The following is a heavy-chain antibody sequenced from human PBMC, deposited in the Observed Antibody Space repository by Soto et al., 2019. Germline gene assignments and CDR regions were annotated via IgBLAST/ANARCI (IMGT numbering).Heavy chain of an antibody. Sequence: ASVKVSCKASGYTFTSYGISWVRQAPGQGLEWMGWISAYNGNTNYAQKLQGRVTITADKSTSTAYMELSSLRSEDTAVYYCARDSMVRGVNWGQGTLVTVSS. CDR1: GYTFTSYG. V-gene: IGHV1-18*01. CDR3: ARDSMVRGVN. J-gene: IGHJ4*02. D-gene: IGHD3-10*01. CDR2: ISAYNGNT.